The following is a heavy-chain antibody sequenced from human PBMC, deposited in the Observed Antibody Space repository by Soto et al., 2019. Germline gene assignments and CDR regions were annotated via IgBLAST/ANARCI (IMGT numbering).Heavy chain of an antibody. D-gene: IGHD3-10*01. J-gene: IGHJ3*02. Sequence: PGGALRLSCAASGFTFSSYSMNWVRQAPGKGLEWVSYISSSGGTIYYADSVKGRFTISRDNAKNSLYLQMNSLRAEDTAVYYCARDRTMVRGVIILDDAFDIWGQGTMVTVSS. CDR1: GFTFSSYS. CDR3: ARDRTMVRGVIILDDAFDI. V-gene: IGHV3-48*04. CDR2: ISSSGGTI.